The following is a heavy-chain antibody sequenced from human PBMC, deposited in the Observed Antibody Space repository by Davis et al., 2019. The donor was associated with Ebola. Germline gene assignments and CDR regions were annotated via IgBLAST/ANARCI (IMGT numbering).Heavy chain of an antibody. Sequence: GGSLRLSCAASGFTFSSYWMSWVRQAPGKGLEWVANIKQDGSEKYYVDSVKGRFTISRDNAKNSLFLQMNSLRADDTAVYYCAKRYSSGRAFDYWGQGTLVTVSS. D-gene: IGHD2-15*01. CDR2: IKQDGSEK. CDR1: GFTFSSYW. CDR3: AKRYSSGRAFDY. J-gene: IGHJ4*02. V-gene: IGHV3-7*03.